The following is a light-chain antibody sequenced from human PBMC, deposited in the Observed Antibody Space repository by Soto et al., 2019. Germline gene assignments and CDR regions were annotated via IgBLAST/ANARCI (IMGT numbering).Light chain of an antibody. CDR3: QSYDSSLSGYV. CDR2: GNS. Sequence: QSVLTQPPSVSGAPGQRVTISCTGSSSNIWAGYDVHWYQQLPGTAPKLLIYGNSNRPSGVPDRFSGSKSGTSASLAITGLQAEDEADYYCQSYDSSLSGYVFGTRTKVTVL. J-gene: IGLJ1*01. V-gene: IGLV1-40*01. CDR1: SSNIWAGYD.